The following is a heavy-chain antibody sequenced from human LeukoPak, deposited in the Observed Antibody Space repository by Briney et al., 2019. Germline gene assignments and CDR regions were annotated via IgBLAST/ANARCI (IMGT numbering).Heavy chain of an antibody. CDR2: VYYSGTT. Sequence: SETLSLTFTVSGGSISTTSYYWDWIRQPPGKGLEWIGSVYYSGTTYYNPSLRSRVTISVDTSQNQFSLKVTSVTPADTAVYYCARGEWWFDPWGQGTLVTVSS. J-gene: IGHJ5*02. D-gene: IGHD3-3*01. V-gene: IGHV4-39*07. CDR3: ARGEWWFDP. CDR1: GGSISTTSYY.